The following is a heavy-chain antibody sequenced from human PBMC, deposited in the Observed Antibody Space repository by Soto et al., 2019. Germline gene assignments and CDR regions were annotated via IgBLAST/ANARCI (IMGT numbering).Heavy chain of an antibody. CDR2: IHSSGRS. V-gene: IGHV4-59*01. CDR1: GGAFRSYF. Sequence: QVRLRESGPQVVKPSATLSLNCNVSGGAFRSYFWSWIRQSPGKGLEWIGNIHSSGRSNYNPSFKSRVSRSIDQSKNPFSVRLTSVTPADTAVYYCARDDPFDPWGQGILVTVSS. J-gene: IGHJ5*02. CDR3: ARDDPFDP.